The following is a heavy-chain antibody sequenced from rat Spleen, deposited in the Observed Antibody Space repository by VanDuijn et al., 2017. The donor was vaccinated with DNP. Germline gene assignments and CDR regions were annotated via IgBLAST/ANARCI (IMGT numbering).Heavy chain of an antibody. CDR3: ARQDTIAAPFAY. CDR2: IIYDGSRT. CDR1: GFTFSDYN. V-gene: IGHV5S10*01. J-gene: IGHJ3*01. Sequence: EVQLVESGGGLVQPGRSLKLSCAASGFTFSDYNMAWVRQAPKKGLEWVATIIYDGSRTYYRDSVKGRFTISRDNAKSTLFLQMDSLRSEDTATYYCARQDTIAAPFAYWGQGTLVTVSS. D-gene: IGHD1-2*01.